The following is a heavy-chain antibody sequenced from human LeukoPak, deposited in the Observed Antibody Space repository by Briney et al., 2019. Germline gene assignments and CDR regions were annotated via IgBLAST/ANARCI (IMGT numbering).Heavy chain of an antibody. CDR2: ISGSGGST. CDR1: GFTFSSYA. CDR3: AKSWNYYYYGMDV. J-gene: IGHJ6*02. V-gene: IGHV3-23*01. Sequence: GGSLRLSCAASGFTFSSYAMSWVRQAPGKGLEWVSAISGSGGSTYYADSVKGRFTISRDNSKTTLYLQMNSLRAEDTAVYYCAKSWNYYYYGMDVWGQGTTVTVSS. D-gene: IGHD3-3*01.